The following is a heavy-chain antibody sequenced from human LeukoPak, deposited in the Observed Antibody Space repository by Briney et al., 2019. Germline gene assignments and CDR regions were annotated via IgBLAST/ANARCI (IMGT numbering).Heavy chain of an antibody. CDR2: ISGSGGST. D-gene: IGHD3-3*01. V-gene: IGHV3-23*01. CDR1: GFTFSSYA. CDR3: AKFGVDYDFWSGYLTVQSYLDY. Sequence: GGSLRLSCAASGFTFSSYAMSWVRQAPGKGLEWVSAISGSGGSTYYADSVKGRFTISRDNSKNTLYLQMNSLRAEDTAVYYCAKFGVDYDFWSGYLTVQSYLDYWGQGTLVTVSS. J-gene: IGHJ4*02.